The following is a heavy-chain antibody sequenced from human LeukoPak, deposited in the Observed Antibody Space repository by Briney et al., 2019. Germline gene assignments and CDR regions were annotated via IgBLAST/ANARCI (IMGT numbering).Heavy chain of an antibody. CDR1: GFTFINYG. V-gene: IGHV3-23*01. Sequence: GGTLRLSCAASGFTFINYGMTWVRQAPGKGLEWVATIGDSNTKTYYADSVKGRFTISRDNPKKTLYLQMNSLRAEDTAVYYCTKEMRGSSNWGQGTLVTVSS. CDR3: TKEMRGSSN. J-gene: IGHJ4*02. CDR2: IGDSNTKT. D-gene: IGHD6-13*01.